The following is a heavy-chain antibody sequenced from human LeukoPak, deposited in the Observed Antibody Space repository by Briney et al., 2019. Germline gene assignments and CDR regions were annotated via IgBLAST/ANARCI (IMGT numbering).Heavy chain of an antibody. J-gene: IGHJ4*02. D-gene: IGHD3-9*01. CDR2: INQDGSEK. V-gene: IGHV3-7*01. CDR3: ARSRGDILVHFDY. CDR1: GFPFSRYW. Sequence: GGSLRLSCAASGFPFSRYWMSWVRQAPGKGLEWVANINQDGSEKYYVDSVKGRFTISRDNAKNSLYLQVNSLRAEDTAVYYCARSRGDILVHFDYWGQGTLVTVSS.